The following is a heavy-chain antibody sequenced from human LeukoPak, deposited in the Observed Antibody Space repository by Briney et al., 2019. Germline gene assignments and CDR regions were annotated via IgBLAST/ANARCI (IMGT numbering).Heavy chain of an antibody. CDR2: IYYSGST. CDR1: GGSISSYY. CDR3: ARDQVRYDSSGRYDY. V-gene: IGHV4-39*07. Sequence: PSETLSLTCTVSGGSISSYYWGWIRQPPGKGLEWIGSIYYSGSTYYNPSLKSRVTISVDTSKNQFSLKLSSVTAADTAVYYCARDQVRYDSSGRYDYWGQGTLVTVSS. J-gene: IGHJ4*02. D-gene: IGHD3-22*01.